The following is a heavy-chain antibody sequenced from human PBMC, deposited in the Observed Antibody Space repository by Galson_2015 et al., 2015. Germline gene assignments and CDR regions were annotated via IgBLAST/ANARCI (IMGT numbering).Heavy chain of an antibody. J-gene: IGHJ4*02. CDR3: VAGIGWLPDY. CDR2: IKHDGREK. CDR1: GFSFSNYW. D-gene: IGHD6-19*01. Sequence: SLRLSCAASGFSFSNYWLNWVRQAPGTGLEWVDTIKHDGREKYYVDSAKGRLTISRDNAANLMYLQMNGLRAGDSAVYYCVAGIGWLPDYWGQGTRVTVSS. V-gene: IGHV3-7*01.